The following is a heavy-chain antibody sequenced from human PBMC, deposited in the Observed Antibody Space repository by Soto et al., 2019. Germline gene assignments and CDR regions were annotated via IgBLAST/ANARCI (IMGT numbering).Heavy chain of an antibody. V-gene: IGHV3-30-3*01. Sequence: QMQLVESGGGVVQPGGSLRLSCAASGFTFSTSVMHWVRQAPGKGLEWMAIISYGGVNKYYADSVKGRFTISRDISESTLYLQMNSLRTEATAVYYCAREEFEDGRGHFDYWGQGTLVSVSS. CDR2: ISYGGVNK. CDR3: AREEFEDGRGHFDY. D-gene: IGHD3-22*01. J-gene: IGHJ4*02. CDR1: GFTFSTSV.